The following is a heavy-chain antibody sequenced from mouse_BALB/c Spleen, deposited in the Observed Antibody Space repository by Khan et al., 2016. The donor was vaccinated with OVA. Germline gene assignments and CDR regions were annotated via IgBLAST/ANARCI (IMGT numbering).Heavy chain of an antibody. CDR2: VSTGGGYT. CDR1: GFTFSTYG. Sequence: EVVLVESGGDLVKPGGSLKLSCAASGFTFSTYGMSWVRQTPDKRLEWVATVSTGGGYTYYPDSVKGRFTISRDNAKNTLYLQMSGLKSEDTAMFYCTRLAYYYDSEGFAYWGQGTIVTVSA. D-gene: IGHD1-1*01. V-gene: IGHV5-6*01. CDR3: TRLAYYYDSEGFAY. J-gene: IGHJ3*01.